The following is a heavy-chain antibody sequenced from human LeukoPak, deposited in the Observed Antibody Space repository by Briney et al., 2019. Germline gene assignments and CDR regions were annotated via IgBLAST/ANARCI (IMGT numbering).Heavy chain of an antibody. CDR2: IIPILGIA. V-gene: IGHV1-69*04. Sequence: SVKVSCKASGGTFSSYAISWVRQAPGQGLEWMGRIIPILGIANYAQKFQGRVTITADKSTSTAYMELSSLRSEDRAVYYCARLVSPGPHLIDYWGQGTLVTVSS. D-gene: IGHD6-13*01. CDR3: ARLVSPGPHLIDY. CDR1: GGTFSSYA. J-gene: IGHJ4*02.